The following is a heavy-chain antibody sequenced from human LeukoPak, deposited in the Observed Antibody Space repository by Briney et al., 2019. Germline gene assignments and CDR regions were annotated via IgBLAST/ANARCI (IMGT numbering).Heavy chain of an antibody. Sequence: SETLSLTCTVSGGSISSYYWSWIRQPAGKGLEWIGRIYTSGSTNYNPSLKSRVTMSVDTSKNQFSLKLSSVTAADTAVYYCARSTTYNWNHYFDYWGQGTLVTVSS. CDR1: GGSISSYY. CDR2: IYTSGST. V-gene: IGHV4-4*07. D-gene: IGHD1-20*01. CDR3: ARSTTYNWNHYFDY. J-gene: IGHJ4*02.